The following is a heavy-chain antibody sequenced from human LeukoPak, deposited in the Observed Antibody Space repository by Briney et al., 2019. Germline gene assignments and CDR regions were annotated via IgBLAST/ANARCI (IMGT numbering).Heavy chain of an antibody. J-gene: IGHJ6*03. D-gene: IGHD1-26*01. Sequence: PSETLSLTCTVSDDPINSGVYYWNWIRQPAGKGLEWIGHIYTSGTTTNSNPSLKSRVAISLDTSKNHFSLKLSSVTAADTAVYYCVRAKKRSGRSRNFYLDVWGKGTTVTVSS. CDR1: DDPINSGVYY. CDR3: VRAKKRSGRSRNFYLDV. V-gene: IGHV4-61*09. CDR2: IYTSGTTT.